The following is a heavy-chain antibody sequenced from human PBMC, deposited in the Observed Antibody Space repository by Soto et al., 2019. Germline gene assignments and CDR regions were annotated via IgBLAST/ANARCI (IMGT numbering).Heavy chain of an antibody. CDR1: GFTFSSYA. CDR2: ISGSGGST. CDR3: AKDKPRIFLKEVVAATRRSDAFDI. D-gene: IGHD2-15*01. J-gene: IGHJ3*02. Sequence: GGSLRLSCAASGFTFSSYAMSWVRQAPGKGLEWVSAISGSGGSTYYADSVKGRFTISRDNSKNTLYLQMNSLRAEDTAVYYCAKDKPRIFLKEVVAATRRSDAFDIWGQGTMVTVSS. V-gene: IGHV3-23*01.